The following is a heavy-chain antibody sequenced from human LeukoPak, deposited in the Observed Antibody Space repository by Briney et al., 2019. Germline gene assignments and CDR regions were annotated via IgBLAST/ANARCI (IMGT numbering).Heavy chain of an antibody. CDR1: GGCISSGDYY. CDR3: ARGAGLRNWFDP. D-gene: IGHD6-13*01. J-gene: IGHJ5*02. Sequence: SQTLSLTCTVSGGCISSGDYYWSWIRQPPGKGLEWIGYIYYSGSTYYNPSLKSRVTISVDTSKNQFSLRLSSVTAADTAVYYCARGAGLRNWFDPWGQGTLVTVSS. CDR2: IYYSGST. V-gene: IGHV4-30-4*08.